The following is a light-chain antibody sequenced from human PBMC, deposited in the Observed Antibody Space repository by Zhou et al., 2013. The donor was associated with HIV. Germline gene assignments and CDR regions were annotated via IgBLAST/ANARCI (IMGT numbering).Light chain of an antibody. J-gene: IGKJ4*01. CDR2: GAS. CDR3: QKYNSDPPLT. Sequence: DIQMTQSPSSLSASVGDRVTITCRASQGISNYLAWFQQKPGKVPKLLIYGASTLQSGVPTRFSGSGSGTDFTLTISSLQPEDVATYYCQKYNSDPPLTFGGGTKVEIK. V-gene: IGKV1-27*01. CDR1: QGISNY.